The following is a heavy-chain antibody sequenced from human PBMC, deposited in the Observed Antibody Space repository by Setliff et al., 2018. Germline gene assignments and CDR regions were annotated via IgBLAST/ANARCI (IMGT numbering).Heavy chain of an antibody. J-gene: IGHJ6*02. Sequence: ASVKVSCKAFGYTFTSYAFHWVRQAPGQRLEWMGWINAGNGNTEYSQKFQDRVSITRDTSASTAYMELSSLRSEDTAVYYCAREDRAASSYYYYYYGMDVWGQGTTVTVSS. D-gene: IGHD6-13*01. V-gene: IGHV1-3*01. CDR1: GYTFTSYA. CDR3: AREDRAASSYYYYYYGMDV. CDR2: INAGNGNT.